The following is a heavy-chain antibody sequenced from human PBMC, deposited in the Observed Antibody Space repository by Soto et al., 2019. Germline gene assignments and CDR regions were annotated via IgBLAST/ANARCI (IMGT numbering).Heavy chain of an antibody. CDR3: ARLRWETENNWFDP. Sequence: QVQLQESGPGLVRPSQTLSLTCTVSGDSINSVDHYWSWIRQPPGKGLEWMGYIYHSGSTHYNPSLNSRLTNSIDTSTNRFSMKLTSVTAADTAVYFCARLRWETENNWFDPWGQGALVTVSS. V-gene: IGHV4-30-4*01. D-gene: IGHD5-12*01. CDR2: IYHSGST. CDR1: GDSINSVDHY. J-gene: IGHJ5*02.